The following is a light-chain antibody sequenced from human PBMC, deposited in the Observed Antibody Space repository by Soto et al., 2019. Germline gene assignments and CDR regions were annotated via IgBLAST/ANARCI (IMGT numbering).Light chain of an antibody. Sequence: DIQMTQSPSSLSATVGDRVTITCRASQDISNYLAWHQQKPGKVPKLLIYAASTLQPGVPYRFSGSGSGTDFTLTISSLQPEDVATYYCQKYNGAPPETFGPGTKVAIK. V-gene: IGKV1-27*01. J-gene: IGKJ3*01. CDR1: QDISNY. CDR2: AAS. CDR3: QKYNGAPPET.